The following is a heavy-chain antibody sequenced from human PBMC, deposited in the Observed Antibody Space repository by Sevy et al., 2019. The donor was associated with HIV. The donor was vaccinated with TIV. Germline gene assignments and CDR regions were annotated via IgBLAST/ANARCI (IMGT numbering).Heavy chain of an antibody. V-gene: IGHV3-72*01. J-gene: IGHJ4*02. CDR3: ARVPTYGSVTYFLDY. CDR2: IRNKANSDTT. CDR1: GFTFSDHY. Sequence: GGSLRLSCAASGFTFSDHYMDWVRQAPGKGLEWVGRIRNKANSDTTEYAASVEGRFTISVDDSKNSLYLQMNSLKTEDTAVYYCARVPTYGSVTYFLDYWGQGSLVTVSS. D-gene: IGHD3-10*01.